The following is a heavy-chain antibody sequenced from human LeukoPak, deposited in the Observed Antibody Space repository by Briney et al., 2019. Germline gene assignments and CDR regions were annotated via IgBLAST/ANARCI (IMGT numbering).Heavy chain of an antibody. CDR2: VNPNGGAT. J-gene: IGHJ6*02. V-gene: IGHV1-2*02. D-gene: IGHD1-26*01. CDR1: GYTLTDYY. CDR3: ASLGATTLSDYGMDV. Sequence: ASVKVSCKASGYTLTDYYIHWVRQDPGDGLEWMGWVNPNGGATNYAQTLKGRVTMTWAPSISRLYMELSSLRSDDTAVYYCASLGATTLSDYGMDVWGQGTTVTVSS.